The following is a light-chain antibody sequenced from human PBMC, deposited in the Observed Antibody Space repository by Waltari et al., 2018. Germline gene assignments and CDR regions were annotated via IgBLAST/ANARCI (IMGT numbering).Light chain of an antibody. CDR3: AAWDDSLNAWV. CDR2: TNN. CDR1: SSNIGRNI. J-gene: IGLJ3*02. Sequence: QSVLTQPPSASGTPGQRVPISCSGSSSNIGRNIVNWYQQLPGTAPKLLIYTNNQRPSVVPDRFSGSKSGTSASLAISGLQSEDEADYHWAAWDDSLNAWVFGGGTKLTVL. V-gene: IGLV1-44*01.